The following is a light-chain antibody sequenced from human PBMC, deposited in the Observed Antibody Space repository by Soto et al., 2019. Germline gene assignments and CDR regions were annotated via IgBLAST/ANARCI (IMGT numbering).Light chain of an antibody. CDR2: DTS. CDR1: QDISNS. J-gene: IGKJ2*01. V-gene: IGKV1-33*01. Sequence: DIQMTQSPSSLSASVGDRVTITCQASQDISNSSNWYQQKPGKAPKLLIYDTSTLETEVPSRFSGSGSGTDFTFTISSLQPEDIATYCCQQFDHLAKYTLGQGTKLEIK. CDR3: QQFDHLAKYT.